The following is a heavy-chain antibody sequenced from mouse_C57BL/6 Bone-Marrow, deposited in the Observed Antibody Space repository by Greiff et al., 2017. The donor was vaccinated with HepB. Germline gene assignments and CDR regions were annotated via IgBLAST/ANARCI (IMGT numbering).Heavy chain of an antibody. J-gene: IGHJ2*01. CDR2: ISYSGST. CDR3: ARGDWAFDY. D-gene: IGHD4-1*01. Sequence: EVQGVESGPGMVKPSQSLSLTCTVTGYSITSGYDWHWIRHFPGNKLEWMGYISYSGSTNYNPSLKSRISITHDTSKNHFFLKLNSVTTEDTATYYCARGDWAFDYWGQGTTLTVSS. V-gene: IGHV3-1*01. CDR1: GYSITSGYD.